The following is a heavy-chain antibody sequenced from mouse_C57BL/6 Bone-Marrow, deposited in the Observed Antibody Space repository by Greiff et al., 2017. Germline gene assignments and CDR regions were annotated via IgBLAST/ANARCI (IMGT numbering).Heavy chain of an antibody. CDR2: ISYGGSN. Sequence: EVKLMESGPGLVKPSQSLSLTCSVTGYSITSGYYWNWIRQFPGNKLEWMGYISYGGSNNYNPSLKNRISITRDTSKNQFFLKLNSVTTEDTATYYCARENGYYVWFAYWGQGTLVTVSA. J-gene: IGHJ3*01. D-gene: IGHD2-3*01. CDR1: GYSITSGYY. V-gene: IGHV3-6*01. CDR3: ARENGYYVWFAY.